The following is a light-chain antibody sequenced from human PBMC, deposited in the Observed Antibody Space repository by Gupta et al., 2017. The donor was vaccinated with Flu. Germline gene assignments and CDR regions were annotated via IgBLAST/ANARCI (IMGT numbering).Light chain of an antibody. CDR1: KSVSSN. Sequence: MTQSPASLSVSPGERATLSCRASKSVSSNLAWYQQKPGQAPRLLIFGASTRATGLPARFSGSGSGTEFTLTISILHSEEFAVYYCQQDDNWPFTFGHGTKVDIK. CDR2: GAS. J-gene: IGKJ3*01. V-gene: IGKV3-15*01. CDR3: QQDDNWPFT.